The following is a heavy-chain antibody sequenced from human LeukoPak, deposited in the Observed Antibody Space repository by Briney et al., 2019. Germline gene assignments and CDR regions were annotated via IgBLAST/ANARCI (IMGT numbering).Heavy chain of an antibody. Sequence: PGRSLRLSCAASGFTFSSYGMHWVRQAPGKGLEREAVIWYDGSNKYYADSVKGRFTISRDNSRNTLYLQMNSLRAEDTAVYYCAREPPPMIVVWGFDYWGQGTLVTVSS. D-gene: IGHD3-22*01. J-gene: IGHJ4*02. V-gene: IGHV3-33*01. CDR3: AREPPPMIVVWGFDY. CDR2: IWYDGSNK. CDR1: GFTFSSYG.